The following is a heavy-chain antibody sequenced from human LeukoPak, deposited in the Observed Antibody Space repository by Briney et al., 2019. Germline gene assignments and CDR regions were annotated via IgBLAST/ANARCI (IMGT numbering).Heavy chain of an antibody. CDR3: ARGGLTIAEATTSWYLDY. D-gene: IGHD1-26*01. J-gene: IGHJ4*02. CDR2: TWYDGSNK. CDR1: GFIFSNYG. V-gene: IGHV3-33*01. Sequence: GGSLRLSCAASGFIFSNYGMHWVRQTQGKGLEWVALTWYDGSNKNYADSVKGRFTISRDNSKNTLYLQMNSLRGEDTAVYYCARGGLTIAEATTSWYLDYWGQGTLVTVSS.